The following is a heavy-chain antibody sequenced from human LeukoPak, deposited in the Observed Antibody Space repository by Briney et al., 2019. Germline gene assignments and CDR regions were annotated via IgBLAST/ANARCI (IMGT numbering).Heavy chain of an antibody. D-gene: IGHD3-22*01. CDR3: ARPDTYYYDSSGDV. CDR2: IYHSGST. V-gene: IGHV4-38-2*02. CDR1: GYSISSGYY. Sequence: KTSETLSLTCTVSGYSISSGYYWGWIRQPPGKGLEWIGSIYHSGSTYYNPSLKSRVTISVDTSKNQFSLKLSSVTAADTAVYYCARPDTYYYDSSGDVWGQGTLVTVSS. J-gene: IGHJ4*02.